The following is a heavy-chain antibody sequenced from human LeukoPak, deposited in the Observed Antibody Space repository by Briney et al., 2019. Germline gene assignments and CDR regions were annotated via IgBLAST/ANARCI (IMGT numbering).Heavy chain of an antibody. CDR3: ARVLGGYSYGYADY. CDR1: GFTFSSYS. Sequence: GGSLRLSCAASGFTFSSYSMNWVRQAPGKGLEWVSSISSSSSYIYYADSVKGRFAISRDNAKNSLYLQMNSLRAEDTAVYYCARVLGGYSYGYADYWGQGTLVTVSS. V-gene: IGHV3-21*01. D-gene: IGHD5-18*01. CDR2: ISSSSSYI. J-gene: IGHJ4*02.